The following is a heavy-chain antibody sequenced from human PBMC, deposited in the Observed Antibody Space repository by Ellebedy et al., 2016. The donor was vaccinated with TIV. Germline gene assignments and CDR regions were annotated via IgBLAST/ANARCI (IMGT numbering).Heavy chain of an antibody. J-gene: IGHJ3*02. V-gene: IGHV5-51*01. CDR1: GYSFSDYW. Sequence: PGGSLRLSCKASGYSFSDYWIGWVRQMPGRGLEWMGMISPGDSDTRYSPSFQGQVTLSVDKSINIAYLEWSSLKASDTAMYYCARPTTVVTREDDGFDIWGQGTMVSVSS. CDR2: ISPGDSDT. CDR3: ARPTTVVTREDDGFDI. D-gene: IGHD4-23*01.